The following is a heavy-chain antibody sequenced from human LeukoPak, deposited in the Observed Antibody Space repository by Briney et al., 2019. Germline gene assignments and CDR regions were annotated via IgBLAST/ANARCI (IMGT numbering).Heavy chain of an antibody. CDR3: ARLADYDSSGYFDY. CDR1: GFRLRTYW. CDR2: IRQDGSEK. J-gene: IGHJ4*02. Sequence: GGSLRLSCAASGFRLRTYWMSWVRQAPGKGLEWVANIRQDGSEKYYVASVRGRFTISRDNAKNSLYLQMNSLRGEDTAVYYCARLADYDSSGYFDYWGQGTLVTVSS. D-gene: IGHD3-22*01. V-gene: IGHV3-7*01.